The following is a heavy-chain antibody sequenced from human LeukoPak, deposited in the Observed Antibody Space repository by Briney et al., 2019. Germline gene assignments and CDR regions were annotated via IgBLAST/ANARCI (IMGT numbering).Heavy chain of an antibody. Sequence: GGSLRLSCAASGFTFSTYGMHWVRQAPGKGLEWVAFIRYDGSNDYYADSVRGRFSISRDNSENTLYLQMSSLTPEDTAVYYCAKDLFTEWLPMDVWGKGTTVTVSS. D-gene: IGHD3-3*01. J-gene: IGHJ6*03. CDR1: GFTFSTYG. CDR2: IRYDGSND. V-gene: IGHV3-30*02. CDR3: AKDLFTEWLPMDV.